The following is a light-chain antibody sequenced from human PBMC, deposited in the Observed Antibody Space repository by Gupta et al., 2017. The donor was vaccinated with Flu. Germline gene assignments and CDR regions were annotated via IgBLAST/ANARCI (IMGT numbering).Light chain of an antibody. CDR2: AVS. CDR3: QQSYSSPPT. CDR1: QSIMTY. Sequence: DIQMTQSPSSLSASAGDRVTITCRASQSIMTYLNWYQHKPGKAPKLLIYAVSNLQNGVPSRFSASGSGTDFTLSISSLQPEDFATYFCQQSYSSPPTFGQGTKVEVK. V-gene: IGKV1-39*01. J-gene: IGKJ1*01.